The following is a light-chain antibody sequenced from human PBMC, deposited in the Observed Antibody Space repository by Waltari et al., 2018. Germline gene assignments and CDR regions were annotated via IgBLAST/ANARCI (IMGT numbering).Light chain of an antibody. V-gene: IGLV2-14*01. CDR3: SSYTSSSTWV. CDR2: EVS. J-gene: IGLJ3*02. Sequence: QSALTQPASVSGSPGQSITISCTGTSSDVRGYNYVSWYQQHPGKAPKRTIYEVSNRPSGVSNRFSGSKSGNTASLTISGLQAEDEADYYCSSYTSSSTWVFGGGTKLTVL. CDR1: SSDVRGYNY.